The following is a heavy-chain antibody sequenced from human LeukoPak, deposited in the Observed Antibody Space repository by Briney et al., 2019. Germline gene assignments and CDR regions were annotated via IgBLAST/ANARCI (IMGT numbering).Heavy chain of an antibody. CDR2: IYYSGST. J-gene: IGHJ4*02. CDR1: GGSISSYY. D-gene: IGHD6-19*01. V-gene: IGHV4-59*01. CDR3: ARAGSGWYFDY. Sequence: PSETLSLTCTVSGGSISSYYWSWIRQPPGKGLEWIGYIYYSGSTNYNPSLKSRVTISVDTSKNQFSLKLSSVTAADTAVYYGARAGSGWYFDYWGQGTLVTVSS.